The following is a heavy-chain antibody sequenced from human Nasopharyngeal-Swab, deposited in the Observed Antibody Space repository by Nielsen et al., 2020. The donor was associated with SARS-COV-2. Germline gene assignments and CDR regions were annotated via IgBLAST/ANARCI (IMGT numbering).Heavy chain of an antibody. CDR1: GFTFSSYA. V-gene: IGHV3-23*01. D-gene: IGHD6-13*01. J-gene: IGHJ6*02. CDR2: ISGSGGST. CDR3: AKGGTPGSIAAALGYYYGMDV. Sequence: GESLKISCAASGFTFSSYAMSWVRQAPGKGLEWVSAISGSGGSTYYADSVKGRFTISRDNSKNTLYLQMNSLRAEDTAVYYCAKGGTPGSIAAALGYYYGMDVWGQGTTVTVSS.